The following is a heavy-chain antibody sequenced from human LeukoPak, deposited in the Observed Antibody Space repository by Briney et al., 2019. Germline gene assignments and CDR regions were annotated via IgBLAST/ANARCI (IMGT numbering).Heavy chain of an antibody. Sequence: GASVKVSCKASGYTFTGYYMHWVRQAPGQGREWMGWINPNSGGTNYAQKFQGRVTMTRDTSISTAYMELSRLRSDDTAVYYCARLQGNCSSTSCFDYWGQGTLVTVSS. D-gene: IGHD2-2*01. CDR2: INPNSGGT. CDR1: GYTFTGYY. CDR3: ARLQGNCSSTSCFDY. V-gene: IGHV1-2*02. J-gene: IGHJ4*02.